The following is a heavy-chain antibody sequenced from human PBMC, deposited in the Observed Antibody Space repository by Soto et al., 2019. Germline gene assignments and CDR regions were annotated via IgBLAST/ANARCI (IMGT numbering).Heavy chain of an antibody. D-gene: IGHD3-9*01. CDR1: GYSXTSYC. CDR3: ARQELYYDILTGYYKIPAPFDY. V-gene: IGHV5-51*01. Sequence: PWESLKISCKGSGYSXTSYCSGWVRQMPGKGLEWMGIIYPGDSDTRYSPSFQGQVTISADKSISTAYLQWSSLKASDTAMYYCARQELYYDILTGYYKIPAPFDYWGQGTLVTVSS. CDR2: IYPGDSDT. J-gene: IGHJ4*02.